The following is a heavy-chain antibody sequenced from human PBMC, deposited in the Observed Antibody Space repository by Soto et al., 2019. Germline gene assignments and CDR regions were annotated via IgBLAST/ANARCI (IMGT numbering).Heavy chain of an antibody. V-gene: IGHV3-23*01. J-gene: IGHJ5*02. CDR1: GFTFSSYA. CDR2: ISGSGGST. D-gene: IGHD3-9*01. Sequence: GSLRLSCAASGFTFSSYAMSWVRQAPGKGLEWVSAISGSGGSTYYADSVKGRFTISRDNSKNTLYLQMNSLRAEDTAVYYCANSGHFDWSIWSTWFDPWGQGTLVTVSS. CDR3: ANSGHFDWSIWSTWFDP.